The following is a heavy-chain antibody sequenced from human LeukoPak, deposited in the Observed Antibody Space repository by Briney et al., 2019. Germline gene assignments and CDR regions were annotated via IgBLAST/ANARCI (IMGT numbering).Heavy chain of an antibody. D-gene: IGHD3-22*01. CDR3: ARESNYDSSGYYLDC. Sequence: PSETLSLTCTVSGGSISSGGYYWSWIRQPPGKGLEWIGKIYHSGSTNYNPSLKSRVTISVDKSKNQFSLRLTSVTAADTAVYYCARESNYDSSGYYLDCWGQGTLVTVSS. V-gene: IGHV4-39*07. CDR1: GGSISSGGYY. J-gene: IGHJ4*02. CDR2: IYHSGST.